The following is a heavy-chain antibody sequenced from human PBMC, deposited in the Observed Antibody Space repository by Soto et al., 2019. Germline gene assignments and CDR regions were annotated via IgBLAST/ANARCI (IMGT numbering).Heavy chain of an antibody. D-gene: IGHD3-16*02. CDR3: ARGCEDVYVWWRYRPYFDY. CDR2: IYYTGST. V-gene: IGHV4-31*03. Sequence: PSEALSLTATVSGGSIISGCYYWSWIRQHPGKGLEWIGYIYYTGSTYYKPSLKIRVTISVDTSKNQFSLKLSSVTAADTTVYCGARGCEDVYVWWRYRPYFDYWGQ. J-gene: IGHJ4*02. CDR1: GGSIISGCYY.